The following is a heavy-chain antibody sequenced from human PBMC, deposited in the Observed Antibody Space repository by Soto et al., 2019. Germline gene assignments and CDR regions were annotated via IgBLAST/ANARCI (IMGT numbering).Heavy chain of an antibody. Sequence: EVQLVETGGGWIQPGGSLRLSCAASGFTVSNNYMSWVRQAPGQGLEWVSLIYSGGSTFYADSVKGRFTISRDNSKNTLFLQMNSLRAEDTAVYFCATYTSVDYWGQGTLVTVSS. CDR1: GFTVSNNY. CDR3: ATYTSVDY. V-gene: IGHV3-53*02. J-gene: IGHJ4*02. CDR2: IYSGGST. D-gene: IGHD6-25*01.